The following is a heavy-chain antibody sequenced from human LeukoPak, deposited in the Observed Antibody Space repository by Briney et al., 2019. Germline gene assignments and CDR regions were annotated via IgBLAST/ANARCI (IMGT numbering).Heavy chain of an antibody. V-gene: IGHV3-23*01. Sequence: GGSLRLSCAASGFTFSSYAMSWVRQAPGKGLEWVSAISGSGGSTYYAVSVKGRFTISRDNSKNTLYLQMNSLRAEDTAVYYCAKDLDCSSTSCLPDYWGQGTLVTVSS. CDR1: GFTFSSYA. CDR2: ISGSGGST. D-gene: IGHD2-2*01. CDR3: AKDLDCSSTSCLPDY. J-gene: IGHJ4*02.